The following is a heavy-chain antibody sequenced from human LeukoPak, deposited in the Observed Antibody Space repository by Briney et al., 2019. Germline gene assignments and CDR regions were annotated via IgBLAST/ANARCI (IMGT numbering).Heavy chain of an antibody. Sequence: SETLSLTCTVSGGSISSYYWNWIRQPPGKGLEWIGYTYYSGITNYNPSLKSRVTISVDTSKSQFSLKLSSVTAADTAVYYCARAGRWEGRPHAFDIWGQGTMVTVSS. D-gene: IGHD1-26*01. CDR3: ARAGRWEGRPHAFDI. V-gene: IGHV4-59*01. CDR1: GGSISSYY. CDR2: TYYSGIT. J-gene: IGHJ3*02.